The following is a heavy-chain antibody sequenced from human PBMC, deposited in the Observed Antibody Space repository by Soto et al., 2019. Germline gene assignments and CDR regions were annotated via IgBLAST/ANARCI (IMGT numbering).Heavy chain of an antibody. CDR1: VGSISSSNW. CDR2: IYHSGST. CDR3: ATLPITMVRGVFYYYGMDV. Sequence: SETLSLTCAVSVGSISSSNWWSWVRQPPGKGLECIGEIYHSGSTNYNPSLKSRVTISVDKSKNQFSLKLSSVTAADTAVYYCATLPITMVRGVFYYYGMDVWGQGSTVTVSS. D-gene: IGHD3-10*01. J-gene: IGHJ6*02. V-gene: IGHV4-4*02.